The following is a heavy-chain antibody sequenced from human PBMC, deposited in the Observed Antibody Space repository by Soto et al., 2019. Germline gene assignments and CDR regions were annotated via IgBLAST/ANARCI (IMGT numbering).Heavy chain of an antibody. V-gene: IGHV4-39*01. CDR3: ARLMFRGGDFDF. J-gene: IGHJ4*02. Sequence: TSETLSLTCTVSGGSITGSAYYWGWIRQSPGKGLEWIASIYYTATTYENPSLRSRVAISVDTSKNQFSLKLTSVTASDTAVYYCARLMFRGGDFDFWGQGTLVTVSS. CDR2: IYYTATT. CDR1: GGSITGSAYY. D-gene: IGHD2-15*01.